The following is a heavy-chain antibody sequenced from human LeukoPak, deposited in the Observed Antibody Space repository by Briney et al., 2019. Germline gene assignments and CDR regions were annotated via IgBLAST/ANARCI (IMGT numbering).Heavy chain of an antibody. CDR1: GGSISSGGYY. CDR2: IYYSGST. V-gene: IGHV4-31*03. D-gene: IGHD5-18*01. Sequence: SETLSLTCTVSGGSISSGGYYWSWIRQHPGKGLEWIGYIYYSGSTYYNPSLKSRVTISVDTSKNQFSLKLSSVTAADTAVYYCARCSYGSTFDYWGQGTLVTVSS. CDR3: ARCSYGSTFDY. J-gene: IGHJ4*02.